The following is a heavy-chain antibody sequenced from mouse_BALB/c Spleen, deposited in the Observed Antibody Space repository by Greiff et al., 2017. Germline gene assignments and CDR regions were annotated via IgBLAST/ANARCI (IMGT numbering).Heavy chain of an antibody. D-gene: IGHD3-3*01. Sequence: EVKLMESGAELVRSGASVKLSCTASGFNIKDYYMHWVKQRPEQGLEWIGWIDPENGDTEYAPKFQGKATMTADTSSNTAYLQLSSLTSEDTAVYYCNRGTLGDYWGQGTTLTVSS. CDR2: IDPENGDT. CDR3: NRGTLGDY. CDR1: GFNIKDYY. V-gene: IGHV14-4*02. J-gene: IGHJ2*01.